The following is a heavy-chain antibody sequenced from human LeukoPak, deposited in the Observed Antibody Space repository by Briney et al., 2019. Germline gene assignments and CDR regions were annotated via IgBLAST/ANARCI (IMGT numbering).Heavy chain of an antibody. CDR1: GFTFSSYW. CDR3: AKDMEAGGGYSYGYGDY. D-gene: IGHD5-18*01. CDR2: IKQDGREK. V-gene: IGHV3-7*03. Sequence: PGGSLRLSCGASGFTFSSYWMSWVRQAPGKGLEWVANIKQDGREKYYVDSVKGRFTIFRDNAKNSLYLQMNSLRAEDTALYYCAKDMEAGGGYSYGYGDYWGQGTLVTVSS. J-gene: IGHJ4*02.